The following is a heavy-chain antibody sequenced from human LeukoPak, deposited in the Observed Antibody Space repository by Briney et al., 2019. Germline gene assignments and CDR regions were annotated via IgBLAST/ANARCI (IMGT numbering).Heavy chain of an antibody. J-gene: IGHJ4*02. CDR1: GGTFSSYA. CDR2: IIPIFGTA. CDR3: ATVDYYDSSGYYTFDY. D-gene: IGHD3-22*01. Sequence: ASVKVSCKASGGTFSSYAISWVRQAPGQGLEWMGGIIPIFGTANYAQKFQGRVTITADESTSTAYMELSSLRSEDTAVYYCATVDYYDSSGYYTFDYWGQGTLVTVSS. V-gene: IGHV1-69*13.